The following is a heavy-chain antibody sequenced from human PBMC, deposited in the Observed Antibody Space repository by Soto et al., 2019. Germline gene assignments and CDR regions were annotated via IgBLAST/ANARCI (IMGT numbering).Heavy chain of an antibody. CDR1: GYTFTSYG. D-gene: IGHD4-17*01. V-gene: IGHV1-18*01. J-gene: IGHJ4*02. CDR2: ISAYNGNT. CDR3: ASDGNQMTTVTLNPFDY. Sequence: ASVKVSCKASGYTFTSYGISWVRQAPGQGLEWMGWISAYNGNTNYAQKLQGRVTMTTDTSTSTAYMELRSLRSDDTAVYYCASDGNQMTTVTLNPFDYWGQGTLVTVSS.